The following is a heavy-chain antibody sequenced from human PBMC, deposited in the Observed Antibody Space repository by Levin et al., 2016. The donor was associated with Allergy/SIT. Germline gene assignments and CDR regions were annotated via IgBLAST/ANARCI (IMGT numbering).Heavy chain of an antibody. CDR3: ARRARRWMATVDGDAYYFDY. V-gene: IGHV3-11*01. J-gene: IGHJ4*02. CDR2: ISSSGNTM. Sequence: GESLKISCAASGFTFSDYYINWIRQAPGKGLEWVSYISSSGNTMYYADSVKGRFTISRDNAKNSLYLQMNSLRPEDTAVYYCARRARRWMATVDGDAYYFDYWGQGTLVTVSS. CDR1: GFTFSDYY. D-gene: IGHD5-24*01.